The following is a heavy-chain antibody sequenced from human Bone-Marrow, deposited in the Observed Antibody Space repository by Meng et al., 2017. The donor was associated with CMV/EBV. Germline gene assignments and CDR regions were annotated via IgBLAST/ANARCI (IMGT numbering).Heavy chain of an antibody. V-gene: IGHV1-8*01. J-gene: IGHJ5*02. CDR2: MNPNSGNT. CDR3: AADPIVVVPAAPREGWFDL. Sequence: ASVKVSCKASGYTFTSYDINWVRQATGQGLEWMGWMNPNSGNTGYAQKFQGRVTMTRNTSISTAYMELSSLRSEDTAVYYCAADPIVVVPAAPREGWFDLWGQGTLVTVSS. CDR1: GYTFTSYD. D-gene: IGHD2-2*01.